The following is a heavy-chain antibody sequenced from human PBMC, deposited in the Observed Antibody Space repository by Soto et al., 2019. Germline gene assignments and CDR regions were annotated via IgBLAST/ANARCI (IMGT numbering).Heavy chain of an antibody. J-gene: IGHJ6*03. D-gene: IGHD3-10*01. CDR3: ARGITMVRGVTLYYMDV. V-gene: IGHV3-53*04. Sequence: EVQLVESGGGLVQPGGSLRLSCAASGFTVSSNYMSWVRQAPGKGLEWVSVIYSGGSTYYADSVKGRFTIARHNSKNTLDLPMNSLRAEDTCVYYCARGITMVRGVTLYYMDVWGKGPTVTVSS. CDR1: GFTVSSNY. CDR2: IYSGGST.